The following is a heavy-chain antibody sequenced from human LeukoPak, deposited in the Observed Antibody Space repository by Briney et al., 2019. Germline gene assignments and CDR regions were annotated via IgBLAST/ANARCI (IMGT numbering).Heavy chain of an antibody. D-gene: IGHD3-3*01. CDR1: GFTFSSYG. Sequence: GGSLRLSCAASGFTFSSYGMHWVRQAPGKGLEWVAFIRYDGSNKYYTDSVKGRFTISRDNSKNTLYLQMNSLRAEDTAVYYCAKQIFGVVIGLAFDYWGQGILVTVSS. CDR3: AKQIFGVVIGLAFDY. CDR2: IRYDGSNK. V-gene: IGHV3-30*02. J-gene: IGHJ4*02.